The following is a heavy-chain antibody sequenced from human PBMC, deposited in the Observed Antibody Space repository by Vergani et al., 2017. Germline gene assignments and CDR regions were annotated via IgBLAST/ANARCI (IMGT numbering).Heavy chain of an antibody. CDR3: AKAGAYGDFGYYYGMDV. D-gene: IGHD4-17*01. CDR2: ISYDGSNK. J-gene: IGHJ6*02. V-gene: IGHV3-30*18. Sequence: QVQLVESGGGVVQPGRSLRLSCAASGFTFSSYGMHWVRQAPGKGLEWVAVISYDGSNKYYADSVKGRFTISRDNSKNTLYLQMNSLRAEDTAVYYCAKAGAYGDFGYYYGMDVWGQGTTVTVSS. CDR1: GFTFSSYG.